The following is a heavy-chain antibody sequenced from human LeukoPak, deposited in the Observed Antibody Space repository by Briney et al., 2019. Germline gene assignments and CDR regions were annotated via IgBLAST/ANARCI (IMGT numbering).Heavy chain of an antibody. V-gene: IGHV3-21*01. CDR1: GFTFSSYS. CDR3: ARDARRDGYNPFDY. Sequence: GGSLRLPCAASGFTFSSYSMNWVRQAPGKGLEWVSSISSSSSYIYYADSVKGRFTISRDNAKNSPYLQMNSLRAEDTAVYYCARDARRDGYNPFDYWGQGTLVTVSS. D-gene: IGHD5-24*01. CDR2: ISSSSSYI. J-gene: IGHJ4*02.